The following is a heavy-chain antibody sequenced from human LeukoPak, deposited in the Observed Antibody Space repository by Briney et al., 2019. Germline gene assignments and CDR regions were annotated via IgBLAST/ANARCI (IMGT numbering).Heavy chain of an antibody. CDR1: GFTVSSYA. D-gene: IGHD6-13*01. CDR3: AKDRLGIAAAGTSGLRYYYYYGMDV. J-gene: IGHJ6*02. CDR2: ISGSGGGT. Sequence: GGSLRLSCAASGFTVSSYAMSWVRQAPGKGLEWVSAISGSGGGTYYADSVKDTFTLSRDNSKNTLYLQMNSLRAEDTALYYCAKDRLGIAAAGTSGLRYYYYYGMDVWGQGTTVTVSS. V-gene: IGHV3-23*01.